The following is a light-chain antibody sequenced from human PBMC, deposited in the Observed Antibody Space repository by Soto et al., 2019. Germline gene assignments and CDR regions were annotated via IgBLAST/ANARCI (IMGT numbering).Light chain of an antibody. CDR1: NSDIGIYDF. V-gene: IGLV2-23*02. Sequence: QSVLTQPASVSGTPGQSITISCTGSNSDIGIYDFVSWYQHHPGKAPKLIVSEVSHRPSGVSNRFSGSKSGNTASLTISGLQSEDEADYYCCSSGGSPTYVFGTGTKLTVL. CDR3: CSSGGSPTYV. CDR2: EVS. J-gene: IGLJ1*01.